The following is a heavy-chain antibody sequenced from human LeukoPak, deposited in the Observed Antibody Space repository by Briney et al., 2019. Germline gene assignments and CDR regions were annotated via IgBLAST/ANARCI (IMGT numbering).Heavy chain of an antibody. CDR1: GYTFTGYY. CDR3: ATGFTIFGVVNDYYYHGMDV. D-gene: IGHD3-3*01. J-gene: IGHJ6*02. Sequence: VASVKVSCKASGYTFTGYYMHWVRQAPGQGLEWMGWINPNSGGTNYAQKFQGRVTMTRDTSISTAYMELSRLRSDDTAVYYCATGFTIFGVVNDYYYHGMDVWGQGTTVTVSS. V-gene: IGHV1-2*02. CDR2: INPNSGGT.